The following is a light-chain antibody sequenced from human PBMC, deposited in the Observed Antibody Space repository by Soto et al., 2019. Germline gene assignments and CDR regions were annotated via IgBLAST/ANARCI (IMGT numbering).Light chain of an antibody. CDR1: QSVSSN. CDR2: HAS. V-gene: IGKV3-15*01. Sequence: EIVMTQSPATLSVSPGERATLSCRASQSVSSNLAWYQQIPGQAPRLLIYHASTRATGVPARFSGSGSGTEFTLTISSLQSEDFAIYYCHQYNNWWTFGQGTKVDIK. CDR3: HQYNNWWT. J-gene: IGKJ1*01.